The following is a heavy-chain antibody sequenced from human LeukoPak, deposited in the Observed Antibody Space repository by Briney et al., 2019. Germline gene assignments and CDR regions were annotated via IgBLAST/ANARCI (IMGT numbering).Heavy chain of an antibody. CDR3: ARCYDFWSGLYYFDY. J-gene: IGHJ4*02. V-gene: IGHV1-69*13. D-gene: IGHD3-3*01. Sequence: SVKVSCKASRGTFSSYAISWVRQAPGQGLEWMGGIIPIFGTANYAQKFQGRVTITADESTSTAYMELSSLRSEDTAVYYCARCYDFWSGLYYFDYWGQGTLVTVSS. CDR2: IIPIFGTA. CDR1: RGTFSSYA.